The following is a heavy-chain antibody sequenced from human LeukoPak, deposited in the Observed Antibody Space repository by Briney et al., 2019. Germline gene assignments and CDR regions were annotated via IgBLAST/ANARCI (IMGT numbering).Heavy chain of an antibody. CDR2: ITKSSTYV. V-gene: IGHV3-21*04. D-gene: IGHD3-10*01. J-gene: IGHJ4*02. Sequence: PGGSLRLSCAASGFTVSSNYMSWVRQAPGKGLEWVSSITKSSTYVYYADSVKGRFTISRDNANNSLFLQMNNLGVDDTGVYYCARGSGVHVWGQGTLVIVSS. CDR1: GFTVSSNY. CDR3: ARGSGVHV.